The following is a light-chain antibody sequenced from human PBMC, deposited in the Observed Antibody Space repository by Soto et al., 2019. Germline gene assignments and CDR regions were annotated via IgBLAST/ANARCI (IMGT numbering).Light chain of an antibody. CDR2: AAS. V-gene: IGKV1-27*01. CDR3: QKYNSAPPGT. J-gene: IGKJ1*01. CDR1: QGISNY. Sequence: DIQMTQSPSSLSASVGDRVTITCRASQGISNYLAWYQQKPGKVPKLLIYAASTLQSGVPSRFSVSGSGTDFTLTISSLQPEDVATYYCQKYNSAPPGTFGQGTKVEIK.